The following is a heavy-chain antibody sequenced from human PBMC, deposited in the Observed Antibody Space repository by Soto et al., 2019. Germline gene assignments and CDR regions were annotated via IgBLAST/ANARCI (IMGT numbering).Heavy chain of an antibody. J-gene: IGHJ3*02. D-gene: IGHD1-26*01. V-gene: IGHV2-5*02. CDR3: ASSRAAWVNAYDI. CDR1: GFSLSTSGVG. CDR2: FFWDDDT. Sequence: QITLKESGPTLVKPTQTLTLTCTYSGFSLSTSGVGVGWIRQPPGKALEWLAIFFWDDDTRYSLSLKSRLTITKDTSRHQVVLTMTNVDPTDTGTYSCASSRAAWVNAYDIWGQGTMVSVSP.